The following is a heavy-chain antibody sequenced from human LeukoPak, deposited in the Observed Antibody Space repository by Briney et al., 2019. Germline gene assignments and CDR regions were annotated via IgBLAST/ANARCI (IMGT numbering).Heavy chain of an antibody. CDR3: ARDRATTVTTEYFQH. CDR2: INSDGSST. Sequence: PGGSLRLSCAASGFTFSSYWMHWVRQAPGKGLVWVSRINSDGSSTSYADSVKGRFTISRDNAKNTLYVQMNSLRAEDTAVYYCARDRATTVTTEYFQHWGQGTLVTVSS. D-gene: IGHD4-11*01. CDR1: GFTFSSYW. J-gene: IGHJ1*01. V-gene: IGHV3-74*01.